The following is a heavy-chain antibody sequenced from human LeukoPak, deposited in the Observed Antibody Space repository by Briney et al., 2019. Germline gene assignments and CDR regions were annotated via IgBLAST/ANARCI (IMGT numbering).Heavy chain of an antibody. D-gene: IGHD3-22*01. V-gene: IGHV3-21*03. CDR1: GFIFSNYG. CDR2: ITSTSTYM. J-gene: IGHJ3*02. CDR3: TRRYNYDSSGYYYVRDAFDI. Sequence: PGGSLRLSCEGSGFIFSNYGMNWVRQAPGKGLEWVSSITSTSTYMYYAGSVKGRFTVSRDNAKNSLYLQMNSLKTEDTAVYYCTRRYNYDSSGYYYVRDAFDIWGQGTMVTVSS.